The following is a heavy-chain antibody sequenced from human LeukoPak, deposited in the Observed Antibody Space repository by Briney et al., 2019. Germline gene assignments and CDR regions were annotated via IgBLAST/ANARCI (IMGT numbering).Heavy chain of an antibody. V-gene: IGHV1-69-2*01. J-gene: IGHJ4*02. CDR3: ATSGGDLPADY. CDR2: VDPEDGRT. CDR1: GYTFTNYY. Sequence: GASVKVSCKASGYTFTNYYIHWVQQAPGKGLEWMGRVDPEDGRTIYAEKFQGRVTITADTSTDTGYMELSSLRSEDTAVYHCATSGGDLPADYWGQGTLVTVSS. D-gene: IGHD3-10*01.